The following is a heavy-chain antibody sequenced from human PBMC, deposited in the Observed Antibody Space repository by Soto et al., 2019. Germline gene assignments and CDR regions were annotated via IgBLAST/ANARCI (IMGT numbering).Heavy chain of an antibody. V-gene: IGHV4-4*02. CDR2: IHRDGVT. Sequence: QVHLQESGPGLVKPSETLSLTCAISGGSTSSSDWWTWVRQPPGEGLEWIGEIHRDGVTNYNSSLKRRLTLSLDHSRNQFSLSLTSVTAADAAVYFCAGRPEIHPRWGQGILVPVSS. D-gene: IGHD1-26*01. CDR3: AGRPEIHPR. CDR1: GGSTSSSDW. J-gene: IGHJ4*02.